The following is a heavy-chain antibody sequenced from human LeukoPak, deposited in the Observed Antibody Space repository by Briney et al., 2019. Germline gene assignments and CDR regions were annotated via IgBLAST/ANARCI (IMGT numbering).Heavy chain of an antibody. Sequence: ASVKVSCKASGGTFSSYAISWVRQAPGQGLEWMGRFIPILGIANYAQKFQGRVTITADKSTSTAYMELSSLRSEDTAVYYCARSLGRGYSYGHDYWGQGTLVTVSS. CDR2: FIPILGIA. CDR1: GGTFSSYA. V-gene: IGHV1-69*04. CDR3: ARSLGRGYSYGHDY. J-gene: IGHJ4*02. D-gene: IGHD5-18*01.